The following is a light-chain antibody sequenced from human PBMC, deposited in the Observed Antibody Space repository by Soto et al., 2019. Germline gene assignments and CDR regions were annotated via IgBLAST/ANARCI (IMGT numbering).Light chain of an antibody. CDR3: QQYSSYWT. Sequence: DIHITQSPSTRSSSVVYIFTITRRASQSISRWLAWYQQKPGKAPKLLIYKASNLESGVPSRFSARGSGTEFTLSISSLQPDDFATYYCQQYSSYWTFGQGTKVDIK. CDR2: KAS. J-gene: IGKJ1*01. CDR1: QSISRW. V-gene: IGKV1-5*03.